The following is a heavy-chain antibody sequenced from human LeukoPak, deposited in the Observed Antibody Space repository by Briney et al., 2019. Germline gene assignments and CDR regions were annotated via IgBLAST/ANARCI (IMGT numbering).Heavy chain of an antibody. CDR1: GGSISSSYSY. CDR2: IYYSGST. Sequence: SETLSLTCTVSGGSISSSYSYWSWIRQPPGKGLEWIGYIYYSGSTNYNPSLKSRVTISVDTSKNQFSLKLSSVTAADTAVYYCARDAYSGYGPPDYYMDVWGKGTTVTISS. CDR3: ARDAYSGYGPPDYYMDV. D-gene: IGHD5-12*01. J-gene: IGHJ6*03. V-gene: IGHV4-61*01.